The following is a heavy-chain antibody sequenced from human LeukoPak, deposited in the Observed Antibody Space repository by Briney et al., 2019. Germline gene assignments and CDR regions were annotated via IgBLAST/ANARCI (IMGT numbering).Heavy chain of an antibody. CDR1: GGSISSSSYY. D-gene: IGHD1-26*01. V-gene: IGHV4-39*07. Sequence: ASETLSLTCTVSGGSISSSSYYWGWIRQPPGKGLEWIGSIYYSGSTYYNPSLKSRVTVSLDTSKNQLSLKLSSVTAADTAVYYCARGAEWGSYPGYWGQGTLVTVSS. J-gene: IGHJ4*02. CDR3: ARGAEWGSYPGY. CDR2: IYYSGST.